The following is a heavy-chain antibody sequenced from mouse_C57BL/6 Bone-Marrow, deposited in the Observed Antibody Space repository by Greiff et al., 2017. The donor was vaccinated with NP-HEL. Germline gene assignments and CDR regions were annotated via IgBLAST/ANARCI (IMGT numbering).Heavy chain of an antibody. CDR1: GYTFTNYW. V-gene: IGHV1-63*01. J-gene: IGHJ4*01. D-gene: IGHD1-1*01. CDR2: IYPGGGYT. CDR3: ARLDYGSSNYAMDY. Sequence: QVQLQQSGAELVRPGTSVKMSCKASGYTFTNYWIGWAKQRPGHGLEWIGDIYPGGGYTNYNEKFKGKATLTADKSSSTAYMQFSSLTSEDSAIYYCARLDYGSSNYAMDYWGQGTSVTVSS.